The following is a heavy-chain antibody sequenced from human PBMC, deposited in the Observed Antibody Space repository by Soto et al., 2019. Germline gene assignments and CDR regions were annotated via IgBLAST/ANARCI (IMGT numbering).Heavy chain of an antibody. CDR3: ARHFPYYYYYGMDV. CDR2: MYYSGST. Sequence: QLQLQESGPGLVKPSETLSLTCTVSGASISSSSYYWGWIRQPPGKGLEWIGSMYYSGSTYYNPSLRRRVTISVGTSKNKFSQKLTSVTAAYKGVYYCARHFPYYYYYGMDVWGQGTTVTVSS. J-gene: IGHJ6*02. CDR1: GASISSSSYY. V-gene: IGHV4-39*01.